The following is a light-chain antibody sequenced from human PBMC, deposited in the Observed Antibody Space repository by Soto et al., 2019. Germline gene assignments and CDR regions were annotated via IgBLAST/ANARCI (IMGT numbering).Light chain of an antibody. CDR2: GAS. Sequence: EILLTQSPGTLSLSPGDRATLSCRASQSLGSTFLAWYQQKPGQSPRLLIYGASDRATDIPDRFSGSGSGAAFSLTISRLEPEDFAVYFCHQYGTVPLSFGGGTKVEIK. CDR3: HQYGTVPLS. V-gene: IGKV3-20*01. CDR1: QSLGSTF. J-gene: IGKJ4*01.